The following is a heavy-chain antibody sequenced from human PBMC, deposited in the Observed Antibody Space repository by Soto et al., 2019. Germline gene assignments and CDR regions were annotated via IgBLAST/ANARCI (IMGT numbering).Heavy chain of an antibody. D-gene: IGHD2-2*01. V-gene: IGHV4-30-4*01. CDR2: IYYSGST. CDR3: ARDIVLVPFFFGYYGMDV. CDR1: GDSISSGDYY. J-gene: IGHJ6*02. Sequence: QVQLQESGPGLVKPSQTLSLTCTVSGDSISSGDYYWSWIRQPPGKGLEWIGYIYYSGSTYYNPSLKSRVTISVDTSKNQFSLKLSSVTAAATAVYYCARDIVLVPFFFGYYGMDVWGQGTTVTVSS.